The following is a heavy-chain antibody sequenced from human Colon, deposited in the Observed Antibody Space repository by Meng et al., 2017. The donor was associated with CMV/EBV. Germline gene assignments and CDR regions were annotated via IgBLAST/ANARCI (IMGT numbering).Heavy chain of an antibody. J-gene: IGHJ4*02. CDR1: GFTFSSYA. CDR3: VRYYGAGSYFGDY. CDR2: ISGSGGST. Sequence: GESLKISCAASGFTFSSYAMSWVRQAPGKGLEWVSAISGSGGSTYSADSVKGRFIISRDHSKTTLYLQMNSLRAEDTAVYYCVRYYGAGSYFGDYWGQGTLVTVSS. D-gene: IGHD3-10*01. V-gene: IGHV3-23*01.